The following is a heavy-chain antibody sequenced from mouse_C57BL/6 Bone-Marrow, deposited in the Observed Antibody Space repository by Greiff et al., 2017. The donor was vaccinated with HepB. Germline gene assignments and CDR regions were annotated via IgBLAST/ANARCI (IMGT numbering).Heavy chain of an antibody. J-gene: IGHJ3*01. V-gene: IGHV1-18*01. CDR1: GYTFTDYN. CDR2: INPNNGGT. CDR3: ARDEEYYGSSAFAY. Sequence: VQLQQSGPELVKPGASVKIPCKASGYTFTDYNMDWVKQSHGKSLEWIGDINPNNGGTIYNQKFKGKATLPVAQSSSTAYMERRSLTSEDTAVSYCARDEEYYGSSAFAYWGRGTLVTVSA. D-gene: IGHD1-1*01.